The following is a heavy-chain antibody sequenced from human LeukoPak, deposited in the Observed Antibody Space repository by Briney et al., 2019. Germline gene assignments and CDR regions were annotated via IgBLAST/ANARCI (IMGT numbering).Heavy chain of an antibody. J-gene: IGHJ6*02. D-gene: IGHD2-2*01. Sequence: GGSLRLSCAASGFTVSSNYMSWVRQAPGKGLEWVSVIYGGGSTYYADSVKGRFTISRDNSKDTLYLQMNSLRAEDTAVYYCASATSCYCMDVWGQGTTVTVSS. CDR1: GFTVSSNY. CDR2: IYGGGST. CDR3: ASATSCYCMDV. V-gene: IGHV3-66*01.